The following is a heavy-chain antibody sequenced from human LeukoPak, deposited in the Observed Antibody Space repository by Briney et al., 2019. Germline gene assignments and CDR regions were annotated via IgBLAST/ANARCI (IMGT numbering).Heavy chain of an antibody. J-gene: IGHJ4*02. V-gene: IGHV1-2*02. CDR2: INPNSGGT. CDR3: ARGSWATVTIAGPHDY. CDR1: GYTLTDYH. D-gene: IGHD4-17*01. Sequence: ASVKVSCKASGYTLTDYHIHWVRQAPGQGLEWMGWINPNSGGTNYAQNFQGRVTMTRDTSISTAYMEVSRLTYDDTAIYYCARGSWATVTIAGPHDYWGQGTLVTVSS.